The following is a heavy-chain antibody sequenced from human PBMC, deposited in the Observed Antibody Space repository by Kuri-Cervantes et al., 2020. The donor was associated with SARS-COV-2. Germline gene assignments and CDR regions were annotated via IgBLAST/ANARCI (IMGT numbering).Heavy chain of an antibody. Sequence: GESLKISCAASGFTFDDYGMHWVRQAPGKGLEWVAFIRYDGSNKYYADSVKGRFTISRDNSKNTLYLQMNSLRAEDTAVYYCAKDAGIAAAGTRYYYYYMDVWGKGTTVTVSS. CDR2: IRYDGSNK. D-gene: IGHD6-13*01. CDR3: AKDAGIAAAGTRYYYYYMDV. J-gene: IGHJ6*03. CDR1: GFTFDDYG. V-gene: IGHV3-30*02.